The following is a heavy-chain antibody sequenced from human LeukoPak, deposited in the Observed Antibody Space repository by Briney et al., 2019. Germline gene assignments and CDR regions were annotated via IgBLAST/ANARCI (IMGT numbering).Heavy chain of an antibody. J-gene: IGHJ4*02. D-gene: IGHD6-13*01. CDR2: IKQDGSEK. V-gene: IGHV3-7*04. CDR1: GFTFSSYW. CDR3: ARDPFSSSWYPDY. Sequence: GGSLRLSCAASGFTFSSYWMSWVRQAPGKGLEWVANIKQDGSEKYYVDSVKGRFTISRDNAKNSLYLQMSRLRAEDTAVYYCARDPFSSSWYPDYWGQGTLVTVSS.